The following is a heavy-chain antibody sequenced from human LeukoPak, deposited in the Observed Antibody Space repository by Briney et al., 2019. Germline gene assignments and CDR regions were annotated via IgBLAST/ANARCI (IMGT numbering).Heavy chain of an antibody. V-gene: IGHV4-59*01. J-gene: IGHJ4*02. CDR1: GGSISTYY. CDR2: IYHSGST. CDR3: ARTIFGVVFFDY. D-gene: IGHD3-3*01. Sequence: PSETLSLTCTVSGGSISTYYWSWIRQRPGKGLEWIGYIYHSGSTNYNPSLKSRVTISVDTSKNQFSLKLSSVTAADTAVYYCARTIFGVVFFDYWGQGTLVTVSS.